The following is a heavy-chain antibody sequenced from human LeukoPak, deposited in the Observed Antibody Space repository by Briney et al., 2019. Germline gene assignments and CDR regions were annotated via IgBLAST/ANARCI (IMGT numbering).Heavy chain of an antibody. J-gene: IGHJ6*02. CDR3: ARGLEYSSSWFLYYYYYGMEV. CDR2: MNLKRGNT. D-gene: IGHD6-13*01. V-gene: IGHV1-8*01. CDR1: GYTFTSYD. Sequence: ASVTVSYKPSGYTFTSYDIKWVRQATGQGLEWMGWMNLKRGNTGYAQKFQSRVTMTRNTSISTAYMELSSLRSEDTAVYYCARGLEYSSSWFLYYYYYGMEVWGQGTTVTVS.